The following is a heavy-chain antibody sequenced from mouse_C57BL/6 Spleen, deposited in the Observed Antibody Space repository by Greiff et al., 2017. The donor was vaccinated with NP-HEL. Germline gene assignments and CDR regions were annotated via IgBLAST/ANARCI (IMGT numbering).Heavy chain of an antibody. V-gene: IGHV1-59*01. CDR1: GYTFTSYW. CDR3: ASWYGSSYGYFDV. Sequence: VQLQQPGAELVRPGPSVKLSCKASGYTFTSYWMHWVKQRPGQGLEWIGVIDPSDSYTNYNQKFKGKATLTVDTSSSTAYMQLSSLTSEDSAVYYCASWYGSSYGYFDVWGTGTTVTVSS. CDR2: IDPSDSYT. J-gene: IGHJ1*03. D-gene: IGHD1-1*01.